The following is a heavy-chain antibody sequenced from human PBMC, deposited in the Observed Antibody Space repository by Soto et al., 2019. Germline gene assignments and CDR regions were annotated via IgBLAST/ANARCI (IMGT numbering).Heavy chain of an antibody. V-gene: IGHV2-5*02. CDR3: AHGSSIAARPHLRKPGFDY. CDR1: GFSLSTSGVG. CDR2: IYWDDDK. D-gene: IGHD6-6*01. Sequence: SGPTLVNPTQTLTLTCTFSGFSLSTSGVGVGWIRQPPGKALEWLALIYWDDDKRYSPSLKSRLTITKDTSKNQVVLTMTNMDPVDTATYYCAHGSSIAARPHLRKPGFDYWGQGTLVTVSS. J-gene: IGHJ4*02.